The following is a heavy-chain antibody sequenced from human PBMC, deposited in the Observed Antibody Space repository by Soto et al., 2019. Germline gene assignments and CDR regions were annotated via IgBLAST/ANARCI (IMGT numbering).Heavy chain of an antibody. CDR2: IRSKAYGGTT. D-gene: IGHD4-17*01. Sequence: EVQLVESGGGLVQPGRSLRLSCTASGFTFGDYAMSWFRQAPGKGLEWVGFIRSKAYGGTTEYAASVEGRFTISRDDSKSIAYLQMNSLKTEDTAVYYCTRAYGDYSVAYFDLWGRGTLVTVSS. CDR3: TRAYGDYSVAYFDL. J-gene: IGHJ2*01. CDR1: GFTFGDYA. V-gene: IGHV3-49*03.